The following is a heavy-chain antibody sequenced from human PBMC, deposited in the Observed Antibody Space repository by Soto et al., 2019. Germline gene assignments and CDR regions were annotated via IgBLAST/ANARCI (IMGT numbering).Heavy chain of an antibody. CDR3: AQDIRYYYGMDV. J-gene: IGHJ6*02. CDR1: GFTFSSYA. Sequence: PGGSLRLSCAASGFTFSSYAMSWVRQAPGKGLEWVSAISGSGGSTYYADSVKGRFTISRDNSKNTLYLQMNSLRAGDTAVYYCAQDIRYYYGMDVWGQGTTVTVSS. D-gene: IGHD2-21*01. V-gene: IGHV3-23*01. CDR2: ISGSGGST.